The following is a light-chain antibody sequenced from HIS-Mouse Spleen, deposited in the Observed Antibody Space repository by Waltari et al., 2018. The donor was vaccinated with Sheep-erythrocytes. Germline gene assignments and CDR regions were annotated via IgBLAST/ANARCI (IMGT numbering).Light chain of an antibody. CDR1: SSDVGIYNL. Sequence: QSALTQPRSVSGSPGQSITISCTGTSSDVGIYNLVPGYQQPPGKAPKLMIYEGSKRPSGVSNRFSGSKSGNTASLTISGLQAEDEADYYCCSYAGSSTPWVFGGGTKLTVL. CDR3: CSYAGSSTPWV. CDR2: EGS. J-gene: IGLJ3*02. V-gene: IGLV2-23*01.